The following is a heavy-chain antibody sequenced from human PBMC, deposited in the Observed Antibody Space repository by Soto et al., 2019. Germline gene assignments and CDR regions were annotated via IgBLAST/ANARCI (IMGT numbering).Heavy chain of an antibody. Sequence: QVQLVESGGGLVKPGGSLRLSCAASGFTFSDYYMSWIRQAPGKGLEWVSYISSRGSTIYYADSVKGRFTISRDNAKNSLYLQMNSLRAEDTAVYYCARDPSCSSTSCYVIDYWGQGTLVTVSS. D-gene: IGHD2-2*01. CDR2: ISSRGSTI. J-gene: IGHJ4*02. V-gene: IGHV3-11*01. CDR1: GFTFSDYY. CDR3: ARDPSCSSTSCYVIDY.